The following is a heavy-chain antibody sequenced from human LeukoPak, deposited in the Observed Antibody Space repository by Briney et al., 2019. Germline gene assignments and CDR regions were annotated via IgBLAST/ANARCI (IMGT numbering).Heavy chain of an antibody. Sequence: ASVKVSCKASGGTFSSYAISWVRQAPGQGLEWMGGIIPIFGTANYAQKFQGRVTITADKSTSTAYMELSSLRSEDTAVYYCARGPYSSSNYFDYWGQGTLVTVSS. J-gene: IGHJ4*02. CDR3: ARGPYSSSNYFDY. D-gene: IGHD6-6*01. V-gene: IGHV1-69*06. CDR2: IIPIFGTA. CDR1: GGTFSSYA.